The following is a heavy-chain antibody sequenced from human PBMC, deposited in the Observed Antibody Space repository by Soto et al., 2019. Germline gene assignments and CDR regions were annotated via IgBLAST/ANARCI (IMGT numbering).Heavy chain of an antibody. V-gene: IGHV3-23*01. CDR2: MSATGGST. D-gene: IGHD5-18*01. Sequence: EVQLLESGGDLIQPGGSLRLSCAASGFSFSSYSMSWVRQAPGKGLEWVSGMSATGGSTYYEDSVKGRFINSRDNSRKTLYLQMNSLRADDTAVYYCAKSWGDTWQESAFDIWGLGTMVTVSA. CDR1: GFSFSSYS. J-gene: IGHJ3*02. CDR3: AKSWGDTWQESAFDI.